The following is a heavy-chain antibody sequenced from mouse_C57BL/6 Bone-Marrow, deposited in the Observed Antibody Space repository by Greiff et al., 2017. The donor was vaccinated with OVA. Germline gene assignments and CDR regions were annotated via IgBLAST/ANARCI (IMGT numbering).Heavy chain of an antibody. CDR1: GYTFTSYW. V-gene: IGHV1-64*01. CDR3: ARFTTVVAPFDD. Sequence: VQLQQPGAELVKPGASVKLSCKASGYTFTSYWMHWVKQRPGQGLEWIGMIYPNSGSTNYNEKFKSKATLTVDKSPSTAYMQLSSLTSEDSAVYYCARFTTVVAPFDDWGQGTTLTVSS. D-gene: IGHD1-1*01. CDR2: IYPNSGST. J-gene: IGHJ2*01.